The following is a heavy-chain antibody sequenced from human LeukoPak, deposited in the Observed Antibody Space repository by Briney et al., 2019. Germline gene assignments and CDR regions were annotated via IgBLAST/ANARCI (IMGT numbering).Heavy chain of an antibody. D-gene: IGHD3-22*01. CDR2: IYYSGST. CDR3: ARDRYYYDSSARYFDY. V-gene: IGHV4-61*01. CDR1: DYSISSGYF. Sequence: SETLSLTCSVSDYSISSGYFWSWIRQPPGKGLEWIGYIYYSGSTNYNPSLKSRVTMSVDTSKNQFSLKLSSVTAADTAVYYCARDRYYYDSSARYFDYWGQGTLVTVSS. J-gene: IGHJ4*02.